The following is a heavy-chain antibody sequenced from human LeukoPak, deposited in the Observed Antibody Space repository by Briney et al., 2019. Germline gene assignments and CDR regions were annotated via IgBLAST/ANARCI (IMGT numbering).Heavy chain of an antibody. CDR3: AKDLQDYYASGTYYNVLGGAFDY. V-gene: IGHV3-7*05. CDR2: IKEDGTVK. CDR1: GFTFSSYW. D-gene: IGHD3-10*01. Sequence: PGGSLRLSCAASGFTFSSYWMTWVRQAPGKGLEFVANIKEDGTVKYYVDSVKGRFTISRDNAKNSLYLQMNSLRAEDTAAYYCAKDLQDYYASGTYYNVLGGAFDYWGQGTLVTVSS. J-gene: IGHJ4*02.